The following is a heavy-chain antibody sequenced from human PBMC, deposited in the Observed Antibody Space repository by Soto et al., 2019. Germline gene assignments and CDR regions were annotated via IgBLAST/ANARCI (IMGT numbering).Heavy chain of an antibody. V-gene: IGHV1-69*13. CDR2: SIPVFRSA. CDR1: GGTFNKFD. J-gene: IGHJ6*02. D-gene: IGHD2-21*02. Sequence: SVKVSCKASGGTFNKFDFSWVRQAPGQGFEWMGGSIPVFRSANYEQRFRGRITITADEYTSTVYLYLNDLRSDDTAVYYCARRYCASDNCPLFYYFVDLWGLGTTVTVSS. CDR3: ARRYCASDNCPLFYYFVDL.